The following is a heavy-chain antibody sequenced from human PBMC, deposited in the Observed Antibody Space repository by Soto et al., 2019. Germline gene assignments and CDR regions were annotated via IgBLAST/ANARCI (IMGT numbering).Heavy chain of an antibody. D-gene: IGHD5-12*01. CDR3: ARDNGYSAYES. V-gene: IGHV4-34*01. Sequence: LSLTCAVYGGSFSGYYWTWIRQPPGKGLEWIGEINHSGSTNYNPSLKSRVTMSVDTSKNQFSLKVSSVTAADTAVYYCARDNGYSAYESWGQGTLVTVSS. J-gene: IGHJ4*02. CDR1: GGSFSGYY. CDR2: INHSGST.